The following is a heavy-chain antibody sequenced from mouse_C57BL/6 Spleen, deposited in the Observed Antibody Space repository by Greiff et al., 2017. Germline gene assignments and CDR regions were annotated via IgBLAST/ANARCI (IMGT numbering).Heavy chain of an antibody. CDR2: IDPSDSYT. D-gene: IGHD2-12*01. J-gene: IGHJ2*01. Sequence: QVQLQQPGAELVKPGASVKLSCKASGYTFTSYWMQWVKQRPGQGLEWIGEIDPSDSYTNYNQKFKGKATLTVDTASRTAYMQLSSLTSEDSAVYYCARKDLLYVDYWGQGTTLTVSS. V-gene: IGHV1-50*01. CDR1: GYTFTSYW. CDR3: ARKDLLYVDY.